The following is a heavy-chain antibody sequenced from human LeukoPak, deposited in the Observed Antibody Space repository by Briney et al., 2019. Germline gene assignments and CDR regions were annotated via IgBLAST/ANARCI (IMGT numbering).Heavy chain of an antibody. D-gene: IGHD4-17*01. V-gene: IGHV4-59*01. CDR1: GGSISNYY. CDR2: IYNSGHT. Sequence: SETLSLTCTVSGGSISNYYWSWIRQPPGKGLEWIGYIYNSGHTDYNPSLKSRVTISEDTSKNQLSLKLSSVTAADTAVYYCARAAVTTSRYFQHWGQGTLVTVSS. CDR3: ARAAVTTSRYFQH. J-gene: IGHJ1*01.